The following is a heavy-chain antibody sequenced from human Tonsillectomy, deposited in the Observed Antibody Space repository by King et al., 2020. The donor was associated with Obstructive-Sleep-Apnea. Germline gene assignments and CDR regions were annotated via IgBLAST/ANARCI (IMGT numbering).Heavy chain of an antibody. D-gene: IGHD3-16*02. CDR2: ISGSGSGI. CDR1: GFTFSNSYS. J-gene: IGHJ4*02. Sequence: VQLLESGGGLVQPGGSLRLSCAASGFTFSNSYSMTWVRQAPGMGPGWVSTISGSGSGIYYADSVKGRFTISRDSSKNTLYLQMNSLRAEDKALYYCAKAEGRIVFACDYWGQGTLVTVSS. V-gene: IGHV3-23*01. CDR3: AKAEGRIVFACDY.